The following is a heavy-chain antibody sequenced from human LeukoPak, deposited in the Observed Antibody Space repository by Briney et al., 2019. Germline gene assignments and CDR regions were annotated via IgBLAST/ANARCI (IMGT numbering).Heavy chain of an antibody. D-gene: IGHD5-12*01. CDR3: AGLVATKSGDY. CDR2: ISSSSSTI. Sequence: GGSLRLSCAASGFTFSSYSMNWVRQAPGKGLEWVSSISSSSSTIYYADSVKGRFTISRDNAKNSLYLQMNSLRAEDTAVYYCAGLVATKSGDYWGQGTLVTVSS. J-gene: IGHJ4*02. V-gene: IGHV3-48*01. CDR1: GFTFSSYS.